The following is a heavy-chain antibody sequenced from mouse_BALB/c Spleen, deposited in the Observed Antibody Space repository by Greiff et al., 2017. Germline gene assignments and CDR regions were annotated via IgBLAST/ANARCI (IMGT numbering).Heavy chain of an antibody. D-gene: IGHD1-1*01. CDR3: ARVPTTVVATNAMDY. CDR2: IWAGGST. Sequence: QVQLKESGPGLVAPSQSLSITCTVSGFSLTSYGVHWVRQPPGKGLEWLGVIWAGGSTNYNSALMSILSISKDNSKSQVFLKMNSLQTDDTAMYYCARVPTTVVATNAMDYWGQGTSVTVSS. J-gene: IGHJ4*01. V-gene: IGHV2-9*02. CDR1: GFSLTSYG.